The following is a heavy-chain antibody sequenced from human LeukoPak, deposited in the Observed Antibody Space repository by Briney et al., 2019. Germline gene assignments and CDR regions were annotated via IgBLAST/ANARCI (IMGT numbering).Heavy chain of an antibody. CDR1: GFTFSSYP. J-gene: IGHJ3*02. V-gene: IGHV3-21*04. Sequence: PGGSLRLSCAASGFTFSSYPMNWVRQAPGKGLEWVSSISVNSDHKPYADSVKGRFTISRDNAKNSLYLQMNSLRAEDTAVYYCAKEGMDIVVVVAAKPDAFDIWGQGTMVTVSS. CDR2: ISVNSDHK. D-gene: IGHD2-15*01. CDR3: AKEGMDIVVVVAAKPDAFDI.